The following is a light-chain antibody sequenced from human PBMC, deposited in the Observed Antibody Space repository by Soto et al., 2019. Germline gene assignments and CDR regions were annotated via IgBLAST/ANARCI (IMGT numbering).Light chain of an antibody. V-gene: IGKV3-11*01. CDR1: QSVSNN. J-gene: IGKJ5*01. CDR3: QQRSNWPPIT. CDR2: GAS. Sequence: IGLGPPSSTLAVSTGASANLSGMAGQSVSNNLAWYQQKPGQAPRLLIYGASSRATGIPDRFSGSGSGTDFTLTIDNLEPEDFAIYYCQQRSNWPPITFGQGTRLEIK.